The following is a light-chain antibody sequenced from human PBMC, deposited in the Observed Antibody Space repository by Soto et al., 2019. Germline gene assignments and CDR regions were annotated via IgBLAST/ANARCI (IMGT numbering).Light chain of an antibody. CDR3: QHYNYWPPKT. V-gene: IGKV3-15*01. Sequence: EIVLTQSPATLSVSPGERITLSCRPSQSVGNNLAWYQQKPGQAPRLLIYGAYTRATGIPARFSGSGSGTDFTLTISSLQSEDFAVYYCQHYNYWPPKTFGQGTKVDIK. J-gene: IGKJ1*01. CDR1: QSVGNN. CDR2: GAY.